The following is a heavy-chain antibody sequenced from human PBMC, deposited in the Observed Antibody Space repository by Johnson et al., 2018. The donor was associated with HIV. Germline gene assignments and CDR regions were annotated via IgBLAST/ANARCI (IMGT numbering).Heavy chain of an antibody. J-gene: IGHJ3*02. CDR2: IKEDGNEK. V-gene: IGHV3-7*01. Sequence: VQLVESGGGLVQPGGSLRLSCAASGFTFSYYAMHWVRQAPGKGLEWVANIKEDGNEKYFVDSVKGRFTISRDHAENSLYLHMNSLRAEDTAVYYCAREMAWEDAFDIWGQGTMVTVSS. D-gene: IGHD5-24*01. CDR1: GFTFSYYA. CDR3: AREMAWEDAFDI.